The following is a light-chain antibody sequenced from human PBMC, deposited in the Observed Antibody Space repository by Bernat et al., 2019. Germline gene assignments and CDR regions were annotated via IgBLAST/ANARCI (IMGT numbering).Light chain of an antibody. J-gene: IGKJ4*01. V-gene: IGKV1-9*01. Sequence: DIQLTQSPSFLSASVGDRVTITCLASQGISSYLAWYQHKPGKAPKLLIYAASTLQSRVPSRFSGSGAGTEFTLTISSLQPEDFATYYCQQLRTFGGGTKVEIK. CDR1: QGISSY. CDR3: QQLRT. CDR2: AAS.